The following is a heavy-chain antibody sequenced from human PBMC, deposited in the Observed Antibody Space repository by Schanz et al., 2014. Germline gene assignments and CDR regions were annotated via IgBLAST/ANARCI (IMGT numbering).Heavy chain of an antibody. V-gene: IGHV4-59*08. Sequence: QVQLQESGPGLVKPSETLSLTCTVAGYSVSHDHWSWIRQPPGKGLEYIGYIYYGGDANYNPSLESRVPLSLDPSKNHFSLKLSSVTAADTAVYYCARLHYVSARDFDFWGQGIPVTVSS. CDR2: IYYGGDA. CDR3: ARLHYVSARDFDF. CDR1: GYSVSHDH. D-gene: IGHD3-16*01. J-gene: IGHJ4*02.